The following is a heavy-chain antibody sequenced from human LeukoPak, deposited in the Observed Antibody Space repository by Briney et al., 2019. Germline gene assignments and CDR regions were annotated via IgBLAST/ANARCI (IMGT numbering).Heavy chain of an antibody. Sequence: PSETLSLTCAVYGGSFSGYYWSWIRQPPGKGLEWIGEINHSGSTNYNPSLKSRVTISVDTSKNQFSLELSSVTAADTAVYYCARGRRRGVAAVYYFDYWGQGTLVTVSS. CDR2: INHSGST. V-gene: IGHV4-34*01. CDR3: ARGRRRGVAAVYYFDY. CDR1: GGSFSGYY. J-gene: IGHJ4*02. D-gene: IGHD2-15*01.